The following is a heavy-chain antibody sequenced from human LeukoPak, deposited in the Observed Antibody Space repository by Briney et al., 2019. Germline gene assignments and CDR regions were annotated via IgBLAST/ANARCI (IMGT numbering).Heavy chain of an antibody. J-gene: IGHJ4*02. Sequence: GGSLRLSCAASGFTFSSYSMNWVRQAPGKGLEWVSSTSSSSSYIYYADSLKGRFTISRDNAKNSLYLQMNSLRAEDTAVYYCARGLVGGYYSSSFWGQGTLVTVSS. V-gene: IGHV3-21*01. D-gene: IGHD6-13*01. CDR2: TSSSSSYI. CDR3: ARGLVGGYYSSSF. CDR1: GFTFSSYS.